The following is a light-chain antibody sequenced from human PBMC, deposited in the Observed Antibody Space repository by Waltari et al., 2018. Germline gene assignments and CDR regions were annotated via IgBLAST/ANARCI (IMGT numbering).Light chain of an antibody. Sequence: DIQMTQSPSSLSASVGDRVTITCRASQDISNSLAWYQQKPGKAPKLLLYAAPRLESWVPSRFSAGGSGTDYTLTISVLQPEDFATYHCQQYYGTPWTFGQGTKVEIK. CDR2: AAP. CDR1: QDISNS. V-gene: IGKV1-NL1*01. CDR3: QQYYGTPWT. J-gene: IGKJ1*01.